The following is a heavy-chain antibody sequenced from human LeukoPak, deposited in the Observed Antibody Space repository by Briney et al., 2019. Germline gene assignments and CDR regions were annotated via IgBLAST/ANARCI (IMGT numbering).Heavy chain of an antibody. J-gene: IGHJ4*02. Sequence: GGSLRLSCAASGFTVSSNYMSWVRQAPGKGLEWVSVIYSGGSTYYADSVKGRFTISRDNSKNTLYLQMNSLRAEDTAVYYCAKDRRGFDYYDSSGYYFDYWGQGTLVTVSS. CDR1: GFTVSSNY. V-gene: IGHV3-66*01. CDR2: IYSGGST. D-gene: IGHD3-22*01. CDR3: AKDRRGFDYYDSSGYYFDY.